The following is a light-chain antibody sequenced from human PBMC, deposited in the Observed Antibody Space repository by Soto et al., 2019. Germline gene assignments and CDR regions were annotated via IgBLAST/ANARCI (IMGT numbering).Light chain of an antibody. CDR1: SSDVGNYNY. CDR2: DVT. J-gene: IGLJ2*01. Sequence: QSALTQPRSVSGSPGQSVTISCTGTSSDVGNYNYVSWYQQHPGKAPQLIIYDVTKRPSGVPDRFSGSKSGNTASLTISGLQAEDEADYYCCSYAGSYIALFGGGTMLTVL. CDR3: CSYAGSYIAL. V-gene: IGLV2-11*01.